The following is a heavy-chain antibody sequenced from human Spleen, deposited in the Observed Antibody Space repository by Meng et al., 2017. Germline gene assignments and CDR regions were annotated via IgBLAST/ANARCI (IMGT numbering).Heavy chain of an antibody. J-gene: IGHJ6*02. CDR2: ISSSGSTI. V-gene: IGHV3-48*04. CDR3: ARDYWAYGGGDCYSPSYYDYYYGMDV. CDR1: GFTFSSYS. D-gene: IGHD2-21*02. Sequence: GGSLRLSCAASGFTFSSYSMNWVRQAPGKGLEWVSSISSSGSTIYYADSVKGRFTISRDNAKNSLYLQMNSLRAEDTAVYYCARDYWAYGGGDCYSPSYYDYYYGMDVWGQGTTVTVSS.